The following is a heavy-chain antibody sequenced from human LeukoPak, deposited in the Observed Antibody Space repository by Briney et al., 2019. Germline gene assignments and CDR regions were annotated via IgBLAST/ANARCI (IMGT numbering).Heavy chain of an antibody. D-gene: IGHD3-10*01. V-gene: IGHV4-39*07. CDR1: GGSISSSTYY. CDR3: ARDWRVEFDVWYFDL. CDR2: IYYSGST. Sequence: PSETLSLTCTVSGGSISSSTYYWGWIRQPPGRGLEWIGSIYYSGSTYYNPSLKSRVTISLDTSKNQFSLKLSSVTAADTAVYYCARDWRVEFDVWYFDLGGRGTLVTVPS. J-gene: IGHJ2*01.